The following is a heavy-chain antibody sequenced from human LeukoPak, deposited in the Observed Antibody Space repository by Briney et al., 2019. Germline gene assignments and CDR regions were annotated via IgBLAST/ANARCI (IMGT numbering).Heavy chain of an antibody. CDR1: GYTFTGYY. D-gene: IGHD4-17*01. CDR3: ARLLRKYYYYYGMDV. V-gene: IGHV1-2*06. J-gene: IGHJ6*02. Sequence: ASVKVSCKASGYTFTGYYMHWVRQAPGQGLEWMGRINPNSGGTNYAQKFQGRVTMTRDTSISTAYMELSRLRSDDTAVYYCARLLRKYYYYYGMDVWGQGTTVTVSS. CDR2: INPNSGGT.